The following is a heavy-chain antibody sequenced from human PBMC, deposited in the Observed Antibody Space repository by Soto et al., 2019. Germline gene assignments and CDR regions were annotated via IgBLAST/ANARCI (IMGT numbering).Heavy chain of an antibody. J-gene: IGHJ4*02. CDR1: GYNFRNYG. D-gene: IGHD5-12*01. Sequence: QVQLVQSGAEVKKSGASVKVSCKASGYNFRNYGITWLRQAPGQGLEWMGWIGAYNGNRKYLQKLQGRVTMTTDTSTNTAYMELTSLTSDDTAVYYCARVIGVASMDHWGQGTQVTVSS. V-gene: IGHV1-18*01. CDR3: ARVIGVASMDH. CDR2: IGAYNGNR.